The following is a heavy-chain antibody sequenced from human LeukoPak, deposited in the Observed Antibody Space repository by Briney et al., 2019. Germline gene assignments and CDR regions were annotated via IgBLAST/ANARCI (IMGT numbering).Heavy chain of an antibody. J-gene: IGHJ4*02. D-gene: IGHD4-17*01. CDR1: GFSFSSYA. Sequence: PGGSLRLSCAASGFSFSSYAMHWVRQAPGKGLGWVSAIWYDGSNKFYADSVKCRFTISRDSSKNTLFLQMNGLRAEDTAVYYCAKSGPDFGDLPSEYYFDFWGQGTLVTVSS. V-gene: IGHV3-33*06. CDR3: AKSGPDFGDLPSEYYFDF. CDR2: IWYDGSNK.